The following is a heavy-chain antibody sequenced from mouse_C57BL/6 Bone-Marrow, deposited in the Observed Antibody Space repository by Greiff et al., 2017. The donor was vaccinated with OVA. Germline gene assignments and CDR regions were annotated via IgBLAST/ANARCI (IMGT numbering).Heavy chain of an antibody. J-gene: IGHJ4*01. Sequence: EVKLMESGPELVKPGASVTISCKASGYSFTGYYMHWVKQSSEKSLEWIGEINPSTGGTSYNQKFNGKATLTVDKSSSTAYMQLKSLTSEDSAVYYCASPYDYDDGYYAMDYWGQGTSGTGSS. CDR1: GYSFTGYY. CDR2: INPSTGGT. V-gene: IGHV1-43*01. CDR3: ASPYDYDDGYYAMDY. D-gene: IGHD2-4*01.